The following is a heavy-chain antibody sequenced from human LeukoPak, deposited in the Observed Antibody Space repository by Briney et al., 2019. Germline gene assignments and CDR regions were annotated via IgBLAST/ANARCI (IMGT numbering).Heavy chain of an antibody. CDR1: EGTFSSYA. D-gene: IGHD2-8*01. J-gene: IGHJ4*02. Sequence: SVKVSCKASEGTFSSYAISWVRQAPGQGLEWMGGIIPIFGTANYAQKFQGRVTITTDESTSTAYMELSSLRSEDTAVYYCAGFGVRPYWGQGTLVTVSS. CDR2: IIPIFGTA. CDR3: AGFGVRPY. V-gene: IGHV1-69*05.